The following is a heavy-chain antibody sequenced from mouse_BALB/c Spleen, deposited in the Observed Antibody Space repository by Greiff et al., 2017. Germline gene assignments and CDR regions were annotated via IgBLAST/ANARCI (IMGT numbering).Heavy chain of an antibody. CDR1: GFTFSSYA. Sequence: EVHLVESGGGLVKPGGSLKLSCAASGFTFSSYAMSWVRQTPEKRLEWVASISSGGSTYYPDSVKGRFTISRDNARNILYLPMSSLRSEDTAMYYCARDDGTLAYWGQGTLVTVSA. D-gene: IGHD2-3*01. V-gene: IGHV5-6-5*01. J-gene: IGHJ3*01. CDR2: ISSGGST. CDR3: ARDDGTLAY.